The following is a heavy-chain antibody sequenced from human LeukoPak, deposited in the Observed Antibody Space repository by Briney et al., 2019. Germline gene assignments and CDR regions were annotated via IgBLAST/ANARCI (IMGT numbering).Heavy chain of an antibody. CDR2: IKQDGSEK. Sequence: GGSLRLSCAASGFTFSSYWMSWVRQAPGKGLEWVANIKQDGSEKYYVDSAKGRFTISRDNAKNSLYLQMNSLRAEDTAVYYCARVQCNGGSCSTRAYYYGMDVWGQGTTVTVSS. D-gene: IGHD2-15*01. CDR1: GFTFSSYW. CDR3: ARVQCNGGSCSTRAYYYGMDV. J-gene: IGHJ6*02. V-gene: IGHV3-7*01.